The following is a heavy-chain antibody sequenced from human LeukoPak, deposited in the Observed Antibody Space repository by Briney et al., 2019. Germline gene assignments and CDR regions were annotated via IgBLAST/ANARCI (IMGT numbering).Heavy chain of an antibody. CDR1: GFTFSSYS. CDR3: ARDYPYSYYMNV. CDR2: ISSSSSYI. Sequence: GGSLRLSCAASGFTFSSYSMNWARQATGKGLQWVSSISSSSSYIYYADSVKGRFTISRDNAKNSLYLQMNSLRAEDTAVYYCARDYPYSYYMNVWGNGTTVTVSS. J-gene: IGHJ6*03. V-gene: IGHV3-21*01. D-gene: IGHD4-11*01.